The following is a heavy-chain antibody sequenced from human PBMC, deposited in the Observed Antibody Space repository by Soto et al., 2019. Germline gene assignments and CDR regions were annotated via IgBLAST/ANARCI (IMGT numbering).Heavy chain of an antibody. CDR3: ARELPTAIRGGYYYSYGMDV. J-gene: IGHJ6*02. Sequence: GGSLRLSCAASGFIFSSYWMHWVRQAPGKGLVWVSRLHSDGSTTSYADSVKGRFTISRDNAKNTLYLQMNSLRAEDTAVYYCARELPTAIRGGYYYSYGMDVWGQGTTVTVPS. V-gene: IGHV3-74*01. CDR2: LHSDGSTT. D-gene: IGHD2-2*02. CDR1: GFIFSSYW.